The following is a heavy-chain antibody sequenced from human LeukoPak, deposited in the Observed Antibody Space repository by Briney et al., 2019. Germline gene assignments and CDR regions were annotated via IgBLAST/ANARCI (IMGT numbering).Heavy chain of an antibody. CDR3: VRDRRYTYGTYLDY. CDR2: IKQEGSER. CDR1: GFTFSNFW. D-gene: IGHD5-18*01. V-gene: IGHV3-7*03. J-gene: IGHJ4*02. Sequence: PGGSLRLSLEASGFTFSNFWMSWVRQAPGKGLEWVANIKQEGSERYYVDSVKGRFTISRDNAKNSLYLQMNSLRAEDTAVYYCVRDRRYTYGTYLDYWGQGTLVTVSS.